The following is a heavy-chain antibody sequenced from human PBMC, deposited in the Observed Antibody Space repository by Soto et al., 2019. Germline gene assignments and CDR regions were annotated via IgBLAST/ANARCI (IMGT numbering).Heavy chain of an antibody. Sequence: ESGPTLVNPTQTLTLTCTFSGFSLSTSGVGVGWIRQPPGKALEWLALIYWDDDKRYSPSLKSRLTITKDTSKNQVVLTMTNMDPVDTATYYCAHRRWGGTAITNWFDPWGQGTLVTVSS. D-gene: IGHD5-18*01. V-gene: IGHV2-5*02. CDR3: AHRRWGGTAITNWFDP. CDR1: GFSLSTSGVG. CDR2: IYWDDDK. J-gene: IGHJ5*02.